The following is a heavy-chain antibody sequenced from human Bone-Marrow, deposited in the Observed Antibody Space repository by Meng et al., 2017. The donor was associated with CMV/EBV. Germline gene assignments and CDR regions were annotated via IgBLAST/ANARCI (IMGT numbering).Heavy chain of an antibody. CDR3: ARDNNWGPDY. V-gene: IGHV1-2*02. CDR2: INPNSGGT. D-gene: IGHD7-27*01. CDR1: GYTFTGYY. J-gene: IGHJ4*02. Sequence: ASVKVSCKASGYTFTGYYMHWVRQAPGQGLEWMGWINPNSGGTNYAQKFQGRVTLTRDTSINTGYMELTRLTSDDTAVYYCARDNNWGPDYWGQGKLVNVPS.